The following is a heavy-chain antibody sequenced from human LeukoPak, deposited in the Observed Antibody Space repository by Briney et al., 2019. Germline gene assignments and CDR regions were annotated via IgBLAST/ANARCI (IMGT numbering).Heavy chain of an antibody. CDR2: INWNGGST. D-gene: IGHD6-13*01. J-gene: IGHJ4*02. Sequence: SGGSLRLSCATSGFTFDDSGMSWVRQAPGKGLEWVSGINWNGGSTGYADSMKGRFTISRDNAKNSLYLQMNSLRAEDTALYYCAKDGIAAAAMIDYWGQGTLATVSS. CDR1: GFTFDDSG. V-gene: IGHV3-20*04. CDR3: AKDGIAAAAMIDY.